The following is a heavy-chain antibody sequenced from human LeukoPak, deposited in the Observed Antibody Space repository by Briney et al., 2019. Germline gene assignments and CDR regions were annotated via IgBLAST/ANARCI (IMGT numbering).Heavy chain of an antibody. V-gene: IGHV1-2*02. D-gene: IGHD2-15*01. CDR3: ARDRGGDIDYYYYMDV. Sequence: ASVKVSCKASGYTFTGFDMHWVRRAPGQGREWMGWINPNSGGTNYAQKFQGRVTMTRDTSISTAYMELSRLRSDDTAVYYCARDRGGDIDYYYYMDVWGKGTTVTVSS. CDR2: INPNSGGT. CDR1: GYTFTGFD. J-gene: IGHJ6*03.